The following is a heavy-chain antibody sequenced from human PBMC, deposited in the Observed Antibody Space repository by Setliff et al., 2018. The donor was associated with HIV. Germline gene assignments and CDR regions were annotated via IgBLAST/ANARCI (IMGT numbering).Heavy chain of an antibody. CDR2: IYYSGST. D-gene: IGHD3-22*01. CDR1: GGSISNYY. V-gene: IGHV4-59*08. J-gene: IGHJ6*03. Sequence: SETLSLTCTVSGGSISNYYWSWIRQPPGKGLEWIGYIYYSGSTTYNPSLKSRVTISIDTSKNQFSLKLSSVTAADTAVYYCARQHYYDSSGRNLMDVWGKGTTVTV. CDR3: ARQHYYDSSGRNLMDV.